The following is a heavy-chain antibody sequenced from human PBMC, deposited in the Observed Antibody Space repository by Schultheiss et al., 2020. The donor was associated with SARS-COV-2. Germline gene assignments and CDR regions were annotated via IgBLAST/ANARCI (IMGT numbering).Heavy chain of an antibody. Sequence: GWSLRLSCAASGFTFSSYAMHWVRQAPGKGLEWVAVISYDGSNKYYADSVKGRFTISRDNSKNTLYLQINSLRAEDTAVYYCARDTVTTVRPSWYFDLWGRGTLVTVSS. CDR1: GFTFSSYA. CDR3: ARDTVTTVRPSWYFDL. D-gene: IGHD4-17*01. CDR2: ISYDGSNK. V-gene: IGHV3-30*01. J-gene: IGHJ2*01.